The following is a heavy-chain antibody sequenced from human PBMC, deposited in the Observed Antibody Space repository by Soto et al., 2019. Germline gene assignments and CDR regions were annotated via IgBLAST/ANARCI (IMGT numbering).Heavy chain of an antibody. D-gene: IGHD2-2*01. CDR1: VFTFSSYW. CDR3: ARDYYQLVEY. CDR2: IKQDGSEK. J-gene: IGHJ4*02. V-gene: IGHV3-7*03. Sequence: VGSLRLSCASSVFTFSSYWMSCVRQSPGKWLEWVANIKQDGSEKYYVDSVKGRFTISRDNAKNSLYLQMNSLRAEDTAVYYCARDYYQLVEYWGQGTLVSVSS.